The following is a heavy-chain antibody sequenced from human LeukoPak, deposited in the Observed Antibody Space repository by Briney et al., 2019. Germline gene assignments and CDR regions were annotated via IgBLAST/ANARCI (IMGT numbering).Heavy chain of an antibody. CDR2: INHSGST. J-gene: IGHJ5*02. CDR1: GGSFSGYY. V-gene: IGHV4-34*01. D-gene: IGHD3-10*01. CDR3: ARGVRGYMNYGSGSYYEPKKYNWFDP. Sequence: SETLSLTCAVYGGSFSGYYWSWIRQPPGKGLEWIGEINHSGSTNYNPSLKSRVTISVDTSKNQFSLKLSSVTAADTAVYYCARGVRGYMNYGSGSYYEPKKYNWFDPWGQGTLVTVSS.